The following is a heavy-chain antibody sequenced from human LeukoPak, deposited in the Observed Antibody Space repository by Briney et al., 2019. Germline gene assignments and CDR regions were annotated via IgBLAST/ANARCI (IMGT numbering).Heavy chain of an antibody. D-gene: IGHD6-13*01. J-gene: IGHJ3*02. CDR2: MNPNSGNT. V-gene: IGHV1-8*01. CDR3: ASYRTYSSSWSNAFDI. Sequence: ASVKVSCKASGYTFTSYDINWVRQATGQGLEWMGWMNPNSGNTGYAQKFQGRVTMTRNTSISTAYMEPSSLRSKDTAVYYCASYRTYSSSWSNAFDIWGQGTMVTVSS. CDR1: GYTFTSYD.